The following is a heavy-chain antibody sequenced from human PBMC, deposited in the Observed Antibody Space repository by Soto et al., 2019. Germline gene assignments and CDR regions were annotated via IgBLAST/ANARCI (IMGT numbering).Heavy chain of an antibody. CDR3: ATYDSSGKFDF. D-gene: IGHD3-22*01. J-gene: IGHJ4*02. V-gene: IGHV4-59*01. CDR2: LYYSGTT. Sequence: SETLSLTCTVSGSSFSSFYWSWIRQPPGKGLEWIGYLYYSGTTNYNPSLKSRVTISVDTSKKQFSLKLTSVTAADTAVYYCATYDSSGKFDFWGQGTLVTVSS. CDR1: GSSFSSFY.